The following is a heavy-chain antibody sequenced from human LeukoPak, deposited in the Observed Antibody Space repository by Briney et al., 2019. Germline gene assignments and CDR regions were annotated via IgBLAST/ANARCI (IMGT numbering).Heavy chain of an antibody. CDR3: ARDPRWLTPDCTSTSCYENYSDP. Sequence: SGTLPLTCAVSGYSISNGYQWAWVRQPPGKTLEWIGSIYHSGSAHYNPALKSRVTISVATSTNHVSLRLSSVTAADTAVYYCARDPRWLTPDCTSTSCYENYSDPWGQGTLVTVSS. J-gene: IGHJ5*02. CDR2: IYHSGSA. D-gene: IGHD2-2*01. CDR1: GYSISNGYQ. V-gene: IGHV4-38-2*02.